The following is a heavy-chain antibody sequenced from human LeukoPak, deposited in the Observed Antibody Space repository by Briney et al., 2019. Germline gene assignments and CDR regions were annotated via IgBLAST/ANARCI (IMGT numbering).Heavy chain of an antibody. CDR2: ITGNGGRA. Sequence: GGSLRLSCAASGFTFTNFAMNWVRQAPGKGLEWVSCITGNGGRAYYADSVKGRFTISRDNSMNTLHLQMNSLRAEDTAVYYCAKCPHYDGSGFYFDYWGQGALVTVSS. J-gene: IGHJ4*02. V-gene: IGHV3-23*01. D-gene: IGHD3-22*01. CDR1: GFTFTNFA. CDR3: AKCPHYDGSGFYFDY.